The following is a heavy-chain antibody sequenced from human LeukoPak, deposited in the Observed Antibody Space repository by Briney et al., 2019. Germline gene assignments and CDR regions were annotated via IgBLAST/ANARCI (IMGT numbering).Heavy chain of an antibody. D-gene: IGHD2-2*01. CDR2: IYTIGST. CDR1: GRSISRYY. J-gene: IGHJ5*02. CDR3: ARVVIVPAAMSWWFDP. V-gene: IGHV4-4*07. Sequence: SETLSLTCTVSGRSISRYYWSCIRQPAGKGLEWIGRIYTIGSTTYNPSLKSRVTMSVDTSKNQFSLKLSSVTAADTAVYYCARVVIVPAAMSWWFDPWGQGTLVTVSS.